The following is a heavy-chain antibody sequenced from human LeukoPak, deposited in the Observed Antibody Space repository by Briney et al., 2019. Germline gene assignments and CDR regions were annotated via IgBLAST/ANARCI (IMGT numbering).Heavy chain of an antibody. V-gene: IGHV3-7*01. CDR3: ARDSSSWYSPDYMDV. D-gene: IGHD6-13*01. Sequence: GWSLRVSCAASGFTFSSYWMSWVRQAPGKGLEWVANIKQDGSEKYYVDSVKGRFTISRDNAKNSLYLQMNSLRAEDTAVYYCARDSSSWYSPDYMDVWGKGTTVTISS. CDR2: IKQDGSEK. CDR1: GFTFSSYW. J-gene: IGHJ6*03.